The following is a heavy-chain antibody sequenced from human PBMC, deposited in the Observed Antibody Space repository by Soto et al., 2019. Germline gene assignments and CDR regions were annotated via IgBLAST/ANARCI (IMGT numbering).Heavy chain of an antibody. V-gene: IGHV1-3*01. Sequence: ASVKVSCKASGYTFIDYYIHWVRQAPGQGLEWMGWINPSNGNTKYSQKFQGRVTITRDTSASTAYMELSSLRSEDTAVYYCARAWAMIVVTNSWYFDLWGRGTLVTVSS. CDR1: GYTFIDYY. CDR3: ARAWAMIVVTNSWYFDL. J-gene: IGHJ2*01. D-gene: IGHD3-22*01. CDR2: INPSNGNT.